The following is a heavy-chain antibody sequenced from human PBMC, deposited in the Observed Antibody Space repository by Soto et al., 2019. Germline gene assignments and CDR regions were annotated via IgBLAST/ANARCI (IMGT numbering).Heavy chain of an antibody. CDR3: ASRGVGSQCYFGMDV. CDR2: ISQSGST. V-gene: IGHV4-59*12. J-gene: IGHJ6*02. CDR1: GYSMSSYN. Sequence: SETLSLTCSVSGYSMSSYNWRGFRHRPGKGLEWIGHISQSGSTNCNPSLRSRVTISVDTSKNHFSLQLSSVTAADTAVYYCASRGVGSQCYFGMDVWGQGTTVTVSS. D-gene: IGHD1-26*01.